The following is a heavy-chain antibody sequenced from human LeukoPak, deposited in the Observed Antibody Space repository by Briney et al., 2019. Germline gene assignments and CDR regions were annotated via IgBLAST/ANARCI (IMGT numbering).Heavy chain of an antibody. J-gene: IGHJ6*03. CDR2: INHSGST. V-gene: IGHV4-34*01. CDR1: GGSFSGYY. D-gene: IGHD2-15*01. CDR3: ARVLRVVVAAWPLSYYYMDV. Sequence: PSETLSLTCAVYGGSFSGYYWSWIRQPPGKGLEWIGEINHSGSTNYNPSLKSRVTISVDTSKNQFSLKLSSVTAADTAVYYCARVLRVVVAAWPLSYYYMDVWGKGTTVTVSS.